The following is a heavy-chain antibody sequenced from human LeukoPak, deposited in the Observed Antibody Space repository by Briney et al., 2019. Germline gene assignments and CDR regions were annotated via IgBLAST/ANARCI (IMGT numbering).Heavy chain of an antibody. D-gene: IGHD3-22*01. CDR1: GGSITNSRYY. Sequence: KSSETLSLTCAVSGGSITNSRYYWAWIRQPLGRGLEWIGNVYYSGSDYYNPSLKSRVSISVDTSKNHFSLKLSSVTAADTAVYYCARSFDSSGLVDYWGQGTLVTVSS. V-gene: IGHV4-39*02. J-gene: IGHJ4*02. CDR3: ARSFDSSGLVDY. CDR2: VYYSGSD.